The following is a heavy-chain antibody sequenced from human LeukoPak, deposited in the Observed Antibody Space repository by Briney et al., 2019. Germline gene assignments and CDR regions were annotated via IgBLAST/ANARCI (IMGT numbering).Heavy chain of an antibody. CDR3: ANGRGSGTFDY. V-gene: IGHV4-30-2*01. Sequence: SQTLSLTCTVSGGSISSGGYYWSWIRQPPGKGLEWIGYIYHSGSTYYNPSLKSRVTISVDRSKNQFSLKLSSVTAADTAVYYCANGRGSGTFDYWGQGTLVTVSS. J-gene: IGHJ4*02. CDR1: GGSISSGGYY. D-gene: IGHD3-10*01. CDR2: IYHSGST.